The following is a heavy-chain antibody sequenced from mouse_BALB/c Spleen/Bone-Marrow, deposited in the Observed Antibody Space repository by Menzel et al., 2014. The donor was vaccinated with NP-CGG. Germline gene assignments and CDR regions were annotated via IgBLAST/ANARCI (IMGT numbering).Heavy chain of an antibody. D-gene: IGHD1-2*01. Sequence: VHVKQSGAELVKPGASVKLSCTASGFNIKDTYMHWVKQRPEQGLEWIGRIDSANGNTKYDPKFQGKATITTDTSSNTAYLQVSSLTSEDTAVYYCASATTATYYAMDYWGQGTSVTVSS. CDR1: GFNIKDTY. CDR3: ASATTATYYAMDY. CDR2: IDSANGNT. J-gene: IGHJ4*01. V-gene: IGHV14-3*02.